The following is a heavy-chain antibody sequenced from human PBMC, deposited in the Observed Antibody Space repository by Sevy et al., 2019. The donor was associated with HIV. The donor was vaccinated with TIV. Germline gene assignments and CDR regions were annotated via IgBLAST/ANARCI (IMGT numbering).Heavy chain of an antibody. D-gene: IGHD2-15*01. CDR1: GYSFRNYG. CDR2: ISDYYGDT. V-gene: IGHV1-18*01. CDR3: ARKDFVSDRYFYSGMDV. Sequence: ASVKVSCKASGYSFRNYGISWVRQAPGQGLEWMGWISDYYGDTDYAQNFQGGLTMTTDTSTSTAYMELRSLRSDDTAVYFCARKDFVSDRYFYSGMDVWGQGTTVTVSS. J-gene: IGHJ6*02.